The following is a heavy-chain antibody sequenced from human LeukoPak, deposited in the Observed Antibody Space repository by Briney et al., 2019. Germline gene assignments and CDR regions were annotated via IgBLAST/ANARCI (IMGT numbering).Heavy chain of an antibody. CDR2: ISGSGGST. Sequence: GGSLRLSCAASGFTFSSYAMSWVRQAPGKGLEWVSAISGSGGSTYYADSVKGRFTISRDNSKNTLHLQMNSLRAEDTAVYYCAKDPIAARRVWNDYWGQGTLVTVSS. CDR1: GFTFSSYA. CDR3: AKDPIAARRVWNDY. D-gene: IGHD6-6*01. J-gene: IGHJ4*02. V-gene: IGHV3-23*01.